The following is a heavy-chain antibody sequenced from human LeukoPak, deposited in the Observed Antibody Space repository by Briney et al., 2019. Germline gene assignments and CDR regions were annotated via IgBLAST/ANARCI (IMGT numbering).Heavy chain of an antibody. V-gene: IGHV4-39*01. J-gene: IGHJ3*02. Sequence: PSETLSLTCTVSGGSISSSSYYWGWIRQPPGKGLEWIGSIYYSGSTYYNPSLKSRVTISVDTSKNQFSLKLSSVTAADTAVYYCARPALNHFYYDSSGSTPFDIWGQGTMVTVSS. CDR1: GGSISSSSYY. D-gene: IGHD3-22*01. CDR2: IYYSGST. CDR3: ARPALNHFYYDSSGSTPFDI.